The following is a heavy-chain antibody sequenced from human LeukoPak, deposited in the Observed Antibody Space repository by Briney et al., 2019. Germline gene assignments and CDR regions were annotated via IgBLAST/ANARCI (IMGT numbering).Heavy chain of an antibody. J-gene: IGHJ5*02. D-gene: IGHD3-10*01. V-gene: IGHV3-21*01. CDR3: VRHSHLSISTGSNWFDP. CDR2: ISSGSVYI. Sequence: PGGSLRLSCAASGFTFSDYSMNWVRQAPGKGLEWVSSISSGSVYIYYADSVKGRFTISRDNAKNSLSLQMNGLRAEDTAVYYCVRHSHLSISTGSNWFDPWGQGTLVTVSS. CDR1: GFTFSDYS.